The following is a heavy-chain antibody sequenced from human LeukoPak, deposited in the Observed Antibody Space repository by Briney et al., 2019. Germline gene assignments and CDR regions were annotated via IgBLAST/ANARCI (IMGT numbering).Heavy chain of an antibody. V-gene: IGHV5-51*01. Sequence: GDSLKISCKGSGYIFTSYWIGWVRQMPGEGLEWMGAIFPGDSNPRYSPSFQGQVTISADKSFSTAYLQWSSLKASDTAMYYCARLLSSRRQIDYWGQGTLVTVSS. CDR3: ARLLSSRRQIDY. J-gene: IGHJ4*02. CDR2: IFPGDSNP. CDR1: GYIFTSYW. D-gene: IGHD3-10*01.